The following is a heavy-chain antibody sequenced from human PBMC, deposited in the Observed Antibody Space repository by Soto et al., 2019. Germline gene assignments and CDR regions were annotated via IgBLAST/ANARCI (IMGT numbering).Heavy chain of an antibody. J-gene: IGHJ4*02. CDR2: ISYNGRNK. CDR1: GFTFSFYA. CDR3: ARQAKIGDRSQFYFDS. Sequence: QVQLVESGGDVVQPGRSLRLSCAASGFTFSFYAMHWVRQAPGKGLEWVAVISYNGRNKHYVDSVTGRFTISRDNSQDPLYLQMDSLRPDDTAVYYCARQAKIGDRSQFYFDSWGPGTLVTVSS. D-gene: IGHD3-16*01. V-gene: IGHV3-30*04.